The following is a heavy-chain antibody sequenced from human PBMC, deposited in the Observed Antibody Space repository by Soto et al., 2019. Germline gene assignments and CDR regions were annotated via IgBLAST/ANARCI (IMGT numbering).Heavy chain of an antibody. Sequence: PGGSLRLSCAASGFTFSSYGMHWVRQAPGKGLEWVAVISYDGSNKYYADSVKGRFTISRDNSKDTLYLQMNSLRAEDTAVYYCAKDRWENAYWYDPWGQETLVTISS. CDR2: ISYDGSNK. V-gene: IGHV3-30*18. CDR3: AKDRWENAYWYDP. CDR1: GFTFSSYG. D-gene: IGHD1-26*01. J-gene: IGHJ5*02.